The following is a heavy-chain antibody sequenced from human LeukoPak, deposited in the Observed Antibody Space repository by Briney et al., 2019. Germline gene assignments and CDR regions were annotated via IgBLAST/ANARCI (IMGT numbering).Heavy chain of an antibody. D-gene: IGHD5-18*01. Sequence: GGSLRLSCAASGLTVSGNYVSWVRQAPGKGLEWVSVIYIGGRTYYADSVKGRFTISRDNSKNRLFLQMRGLRPEDTAIYYCAREGVGYFFDYWGEGALVTVSS. CDR2: IYIGGRT. J-gene: IGHJ4*02. CDR3: AREGVGYFFDY. V-gene: IGHV3-53*05. CDR1: GLTVSGNY.